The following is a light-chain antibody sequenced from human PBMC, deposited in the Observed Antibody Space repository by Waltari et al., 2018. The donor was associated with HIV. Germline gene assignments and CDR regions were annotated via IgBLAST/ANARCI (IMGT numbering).Light chain of an antibody. V-gene: IGLV1-51*01. CDR2: DMT. CDR3: GRWDGGMNVGV. J-gene: IGLJ3*02. CDR1: STTMATNF. Sequence: QPASPPPPPVSPSPAQTLTITCSGSSTTMATNFVSWYHQLPDIAPRLLIYDMTERPSGIPDRFSGSKVSTSTALVIAGVLPTDEADYYCGRWDGGMNVGVFGGGTKVTV.